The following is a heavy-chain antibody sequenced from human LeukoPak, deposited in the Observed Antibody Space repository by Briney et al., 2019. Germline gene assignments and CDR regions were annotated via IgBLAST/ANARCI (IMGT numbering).Heavy chain of an antibody. CDR2: TWYDGSNK. Sequence: GRSLRLSCAASGFTFSSYGMHWVRQAPGKGLEWVAVTWYDGSNKYYADSVKGRFTISRDNSKNTLYLQMNSLRAEDTAVYYCARDSEAVAGQQAYYYYYYGMDVWGQGTTVTVSS. J-gene: IGHJ6*02. CDR3: ARDSEAVAGQQAYYYYYYGMDV. V-gene: IGHV3-33*01. CDR1: GFTFSSYG. D-gene: IGHD6-19*01.